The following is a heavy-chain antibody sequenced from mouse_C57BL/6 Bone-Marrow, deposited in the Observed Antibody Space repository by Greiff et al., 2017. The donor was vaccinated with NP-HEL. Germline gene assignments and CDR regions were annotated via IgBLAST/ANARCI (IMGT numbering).Heavy chain of an antibody. CDR2: IWPGGGT. D-gene: IGHD2-5*01. Sequence: VKLLESGPGLVAPSQSLSITCTVSGFSLTSYAISWVRQPPGKGLEWLGVIWPGGGTNYNSALKSRLSISKDNSKSQVFIKMNSLQTDDTARYYCARNHYSNYFDYWGQGTTLTVAS. CDR3: ARNHYSNYFDY. V-gene: IGHV2-9-1*01. CDR1: GFSLTSYA. J-gene: IGHJ2*01.